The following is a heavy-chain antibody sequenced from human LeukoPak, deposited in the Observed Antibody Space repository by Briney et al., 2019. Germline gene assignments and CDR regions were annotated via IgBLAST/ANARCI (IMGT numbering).Heavy chain of an antibody. CDR2: IYTDGTT. Sequence: QSGGSLRLSCAASGLTVSSNYMSWVRQAPGKGLEWVSLIYTDGTTFYADSVKGRFTISRDNSKNTLYLQMNSLRAEDTAVYYCAIDQYCSGGSCYSDYWGQGTLVTVSS. CDR1: GLTVSSNY. V-gene: IGHV3-66*01. J-gene: IGHJ4*02. D-gene: IGHD2-15*01. CDR3: AIDQYCSGGSCYSDY.